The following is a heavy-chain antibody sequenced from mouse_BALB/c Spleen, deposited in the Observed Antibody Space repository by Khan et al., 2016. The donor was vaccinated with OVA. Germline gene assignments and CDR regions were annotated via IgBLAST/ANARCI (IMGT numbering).Heavy chain of an antibody. CDR2: IHPSDSAT. D-gene: IGHD1-1*01. Sequence: QVQLQQSGAELVRPGTSVKLSCKASGYSFTSYWMNWVKQRPGQGLEWIGLIHPSDSATRLNQKFKDKATLTVDKSSSTAYMQLSSPTSEDSAVYYCARGTTTSYWYFDVWGAGTTVTVSS. CDR3: ARGTTTSYWYFDV. CDR1: GYSFTSYW. V-gene: IGHV1-59*01. J-gene: IGHJ1*01.